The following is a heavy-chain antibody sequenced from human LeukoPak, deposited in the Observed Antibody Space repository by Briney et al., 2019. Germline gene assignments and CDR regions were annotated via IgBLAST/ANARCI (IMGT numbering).Heavy chain of an antibody. CDR1: GYTLTELS. V-gene: IGHV1-24*01. Sequence: ASVKVSCKVSGYTLTELSMHWVRQAPGKGLEWMGGFDPEDGETIYAQKFRGRVTMTEDTSTDTAYMELSSLRSEDTAVYYCATHYGDYIYFQHWGQGTLVTVSS. J-gene: IGHJ1*01. CDR2: FDPEDGET. D-gene: IGHD4-17*01. CDR3: ATHYGDYIYFQH.